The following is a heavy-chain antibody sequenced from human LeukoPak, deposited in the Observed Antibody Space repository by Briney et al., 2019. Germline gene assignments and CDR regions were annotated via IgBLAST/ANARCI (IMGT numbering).Heavy chain of an antibody. CDR3: ARGGTAMVTIDY. V-gene: IGHV4-31*03. D-gene: IGHD5-18*01. Sequence: SQTLSLTCTVSGGSISSGVYCWSWIRQRPGEGLQWIGYICSSGSAYYNASLKSRVSMSTDTSNNQFSLKLNSVTAADTAVYYCARGGTAMVTIDYWGQGTLVTVSS. J-gene: IGHJ4*02. CDR2: ICSSGSA. CDR1: GGSISSGVYC.